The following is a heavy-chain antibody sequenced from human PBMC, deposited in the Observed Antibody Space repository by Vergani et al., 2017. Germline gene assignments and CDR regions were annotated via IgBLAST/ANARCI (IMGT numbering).Heavy chain of an antibody. D-gene: IGHD6-19*01. CDR1: GFTFSSYG. Sequence: QVQLVESGGGVVQPGRSLRLSCAASGFTFSSYGMHWVRQAPGKGLEWVAVISYDGSNKYYADCVKGRFTISRDNSKNTLYLQMNSLRAEDTAVYYCARSSGWYVYYMDVWGKGTTVTVSS. V-gene: IGHV3-30*03. J-gene: IGHJ6*03. CDR3: ARSSGWYVYYMDV. CDR2: ISYDGSNK.